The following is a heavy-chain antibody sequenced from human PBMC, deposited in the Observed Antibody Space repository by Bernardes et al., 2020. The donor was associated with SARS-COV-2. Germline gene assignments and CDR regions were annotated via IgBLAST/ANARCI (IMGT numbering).Heavy chain of an antibody. CDR1: GYTFTSYD. CDR3: AVEYYYDSSGYYWGFDY. CDR2: MNPNSGNT. Sequence: ASVKDSCKASGYTFTSYDINWVRQATGQGLEWMGWMNPNSGNTGYAQKFQGRVTMTRNTSISTAYMELSSLRSEDTAVYYCAVEYYYDSSGYYWGFDYWGQGTLVTVSS. J-gene: IGHJ4*02. D-gene: IGHD3-22*01. V-gene: IGHV1-8*01.